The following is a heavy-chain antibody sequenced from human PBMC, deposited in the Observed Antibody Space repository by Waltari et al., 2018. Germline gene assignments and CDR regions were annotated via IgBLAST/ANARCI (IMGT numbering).Heavy chain of an antibody. CDR3: ARTLEKTYGGWYFDS. D-gene: IGHD3-10*01. Sequence: QVQLQESGPGLVKPSQTLSLPCNVSGDFIERGSYYWSWVRQPAGRGLEWIGRIYARGSTNYNPSLKSRVTLSVDTSKNQVSLRLTSVTAADSAVYFCARTLEKTYGGWYFDSWGQGTRVTVSS. V-gene: IGHV4-61*02. CDR1: GDFIERGSYY. CDR2: IYARGST. J-gene: IGHJ4*02.